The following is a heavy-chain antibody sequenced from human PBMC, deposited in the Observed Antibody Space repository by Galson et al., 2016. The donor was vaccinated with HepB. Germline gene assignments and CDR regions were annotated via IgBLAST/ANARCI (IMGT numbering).Heavy chain of an antibody. D-gene: IGHD1-7*01. CDR1: GYTFTAYQ. V-gene: IGHV1-2*04. Sequence: SVKVSCKASGYTFTAYQIHWVRQAPGQGLEWLGLINPNSGDTNFAQKFQDWVTMTTDTTISPAYMELGRLTSDDTAVYYCARDLSGTTDYYYGVDVWGQGTTVTVSS. J-gene: IGHJ6*02. CDR2: INPNSGDT. CDR3: ARDLSGTTDYYYGVDV.